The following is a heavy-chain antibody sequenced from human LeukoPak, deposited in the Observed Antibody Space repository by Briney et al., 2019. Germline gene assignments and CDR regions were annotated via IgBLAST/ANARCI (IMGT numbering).Heavy chain of an antibody. CDR3: ARHIGSEYDFWSGYPDY. V-gene: IGHV4-39*01. Sequence: SETLSLTCTVSGGSISSSSYYWGWIRQPPGKGLEWIGSIYYSGSTYYNPFLKSRVTISVDTSKNQFSLKLSSVTAADTAVYYCARHIGSEYDFWSGYPDYWGQGTLVTVSS. D-gene: IGHD3-3*01. CDR1: GGSISSSSYY. J-gene: IGHJ4*02. CDR2: IYYSGST.